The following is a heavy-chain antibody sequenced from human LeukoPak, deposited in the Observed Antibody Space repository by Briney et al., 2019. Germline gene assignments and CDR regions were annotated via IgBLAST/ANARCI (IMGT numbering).Heavy chain of an antibody. CDR3: ARVVADNWFDP. Sequence: GESLKISCNGSGYTFTSYWIAWVRQMPGKGLEWMGIIYPGDSDTRYSPSFQGQVTISADKSIGTAYLQWSSLKASDTAMYYCARVVADNWFDPWGQGTLVTVSS. J-gene: IGHJ5*02. CDR2: IYPGDSDT. CDR1: GYTFTSYW. D-gene: IGHD2-15*01. V-gene: IGHV5-51*01.